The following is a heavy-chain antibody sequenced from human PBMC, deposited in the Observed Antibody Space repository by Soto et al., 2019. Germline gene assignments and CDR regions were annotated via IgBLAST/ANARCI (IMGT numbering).Heavy chain of an antibody. J-gene: IGHJ5*02. CDR2: IFWDDDN. V-gene: IGHV2-5*02. CDR1: GFSLTNNGEA. CDR3: ARYVATSPAGWFEP. Sequence: QITLKESGPTLVKPTQTLTLTCTFSGFSLTNNGEAVGWFRQSPGKALERLVLIFWDDDNRYNPPLRTRLSTXTXTXXNQVVLTLTNMDPVDTATYYCARYVATSPAGWFEPWGQGIPVTVSS. D-gene: IGHD3-10*02.